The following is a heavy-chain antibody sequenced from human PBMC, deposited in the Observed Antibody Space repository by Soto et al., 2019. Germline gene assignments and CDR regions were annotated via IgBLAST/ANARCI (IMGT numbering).Heavy chain of an antibody. CDR1: GYTFTSFG. CDR3: TPDLFFISPSTVTADAY. V-gene: IGHV1-18*04. Sequence: VQLVQSGAELKKPGASVRVSCKASGYTFTSFGVSWVRQAPGQGPEWMGWISPETGKTAYSYKFQHRVSMTADASTTTFYLDLGSLRSDDTAVYYCTPDLFFISPSTVTADAYWGQGTLVTVSS. CDR2: ISPETGKT. D-gene: IGHD4-17*01. J-gene: IGHJ4*02.